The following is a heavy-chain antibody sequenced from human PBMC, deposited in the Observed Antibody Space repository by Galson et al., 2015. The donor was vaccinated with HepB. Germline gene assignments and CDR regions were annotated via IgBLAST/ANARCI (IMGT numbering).Heavy chain of an antibody. CDR2: ISSSSSYI. V-gene: IGHV3-21*01. CDR3: ARGGYYDPNWFDP. Sequence: SLRLSCAASGFTFSSYSMNWVRQAPGKGLEWVSSISSSSSYIYYADSVKGRFTISRDNAKNSLYLQMNSLRAEDTAVYYCARGGYYDPNWFDPWGQGTLVTVSS. CDR1: GFTFSSYS. J-gene: IGHJ5*02. D-gene: IGHD3-3*01.